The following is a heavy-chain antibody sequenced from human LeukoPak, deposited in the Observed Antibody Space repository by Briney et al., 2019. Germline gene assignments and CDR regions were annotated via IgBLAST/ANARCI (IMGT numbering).Heavy chain of an antibody. CDR3: AGGGGGYYDFWSAEGAFDI. CDR1: GYTFTSYY. Sequence: ASVKLSCKASGYTFTSYYINWVRQAPGQGLEWMGGIIPIFGTTNYAEKFQGRVTITADKSTNTVYMELSSLRSEDTAVYYCAGGGGGYYDFWSAEGAFDIWGQGTMVTVSS. CDR2: IIPIFGTT. J-gene: IGHJ3*02. V-gene: IGHV1-69*06. D-gene: IGHD3-3*01.